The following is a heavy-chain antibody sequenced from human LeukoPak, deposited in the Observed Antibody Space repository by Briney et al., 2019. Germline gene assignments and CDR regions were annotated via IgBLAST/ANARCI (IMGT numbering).Heavy chain of an antibody. CDR1: GYTLTELS. J-gene: IGHJ4*02. V-gene: IGHV1-24*01. D-gene: IGHD1-26*01. Sequence: ASVKVSCKVSGYTLTELSMHWVRQAPGKGLEWMGGFDREDGETIYAQKFQGRVTMTEDTSTDTAYMELSSLRSEDTAVYYCATDPPYSGSHARFDYWGQGTLVTVSS. CDR2: FDREDGET. CDR3: ATDPPYSGSHARFDY.